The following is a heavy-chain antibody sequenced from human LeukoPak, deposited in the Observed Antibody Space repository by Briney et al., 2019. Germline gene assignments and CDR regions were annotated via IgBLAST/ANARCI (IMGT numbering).Heavy chain of an antibody. V-gene: IGHV3-7*03. J-gene: IGHJ3*01. CDR2: INSDGSEG. D-gene: IGHD6-6*01. Sequence: QARGSLRLSCTVSGFTFSGFWMSWSRQAPGKGLEWVASINSDGSEGYYADVVKGRFTISRDNAKNSLYLQINSLRAEDTAVYYCARSSYSSSSSVWGQGTMVTVSS. CDR1: GFTFSGFW. CDR3: ARSSYSSSSSV.